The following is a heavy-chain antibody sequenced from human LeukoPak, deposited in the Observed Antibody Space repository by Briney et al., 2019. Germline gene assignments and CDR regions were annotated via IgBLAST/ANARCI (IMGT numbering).Heavy chain of an antibody. Sequence: ASVKVSCKVSGYTLTELSMHWVRQAPGKGLEWMGGFDPEDGETIYAQKFQGRVTMTEDTSTDTAYMELSSLRSEDTAVYYCATDPGSGVRILTGSDAFDIWGQGTMVTVSS. CDR3: ATDPGSGVRILTGSDAFDI. CDR1: GYTLTELS. J-gene: IGHJ3*02. V-gene: IGHV1-24*01. D-gene: IGHD3-9*01. CDR2: FDPEDGET.